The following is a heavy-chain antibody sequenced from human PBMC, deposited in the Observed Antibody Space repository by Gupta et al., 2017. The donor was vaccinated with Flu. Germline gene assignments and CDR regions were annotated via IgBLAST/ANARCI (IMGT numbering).Heavy chain of an antibody. CDR1: GGSFSGYY. CDR3: ARGLILDAAAGTRPQREPHNWFDP. CDR2: INHSGST. Sequence: QVQLQQWGAGLLKPSETLSLTCAVYGGSFSGYYWSWIRQPPGKGLEWIGEINHSGSTNYNPSLKSRVTISVDTSKNQFSLKLSSVTAADTAVYYCARGLILDAAAGTRPQREPHNWFDPWGQGTLVTVSS. V-gene: IGHV4-34*01. D-gene: IGHD6-13*01. J-gene: IGHJ5*02.